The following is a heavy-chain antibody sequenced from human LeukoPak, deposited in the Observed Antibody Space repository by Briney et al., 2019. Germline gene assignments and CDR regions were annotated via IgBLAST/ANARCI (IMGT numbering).Heavy chain of an antibody. CDR1: GGSISSYY. CDR3: ARDRGLDYYYDSSGFDY. CDR2: IYYSGST. D-gene: IGHD3-22*01. Sequence: SETLSLTCTVSGGSISSYYWSWIRQPPGKGLEWIGYIYYSGSTNYNPSLKSRVTISVDTSKNQFSLKLSSVTAADTAVYYCARDRGLDYYYDSSGFDYWGQGTLVTVSS. V-gene: IGHV4-59*12. J-gene: IGHJ4*02.